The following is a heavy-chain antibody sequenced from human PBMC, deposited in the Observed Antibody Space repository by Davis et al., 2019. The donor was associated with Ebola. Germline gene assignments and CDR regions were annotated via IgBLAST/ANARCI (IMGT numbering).Heavy chain of an antibody. V-gene: IGHV4-4*02. Sequence: MPSETLSLTCAVSGGSIRSTNWWSWVRQPPGKGLEWIGEINHSGSTNYNPSLKSRVTISVDTSKNQFSLRLSSVTAADTAVYYCARWPYYFDSSGYYYFDYWGQGTLVTVSS. J-gene: IGHJ4*02. CDR2: INHSGST. CDR3: ARWPYYFDSSGYYYFDY. CDR1: GGSIRSTNW. D-gene: IGHD3-22*01.